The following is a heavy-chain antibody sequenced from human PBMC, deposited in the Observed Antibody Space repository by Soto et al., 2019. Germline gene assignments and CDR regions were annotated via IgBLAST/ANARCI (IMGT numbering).Heavy chain of an antibody. D-gene: IGHD4-17*01. Sequence: QVQLVQSGAEVKKPGSSVKVSCKASGGTFSSYTISWVRQAPGQGLEWMGRIIPILGIANYAQKFQGRVTITADKSTFTGYMVLRRLISEDTAVYYCARDWRDHFYGDSTCWCFDLWVRGTLVTVSS. CDR1: GGTFSSYT. J-gene: IGHJ2*01. V-gene: IGHV1-69*08. CDR2: IIPILGIA. CDR3: ARDWRDHFYGDSTCWCFDL.